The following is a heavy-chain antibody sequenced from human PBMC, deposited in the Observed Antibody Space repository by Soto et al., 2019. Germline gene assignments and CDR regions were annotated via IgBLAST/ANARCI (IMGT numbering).Heavy chain of an antibody. D-gene: IGHD6-6*01. V-gene: IGHV4-61*01. CDR2: IYNSGST. CDR3: ARGGDTSSSSYYYYGMDV. Sequence: TSETLSLTCTVSGGSVSSGSYYWSWIRQPPGKGLEWIGYIYNSGSTNYNPSLKSRVTISVDTSKNQFSLKLSSVTAADTAVYFCARGGDTSSSSYYYYGMDVWGQGTTVTVSS. J-gene: IGHJ6*02. CDR1: GGSVSSGSYY.